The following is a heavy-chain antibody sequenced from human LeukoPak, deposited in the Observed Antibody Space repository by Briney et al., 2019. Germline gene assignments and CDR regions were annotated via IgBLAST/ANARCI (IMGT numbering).Heavy chain of an antibody. CDR2: IDDSGNT. V-gene: IGHV4-59*01. D-gene: IGHD4-17*01. Sequence: SETLSLTCTVSGGSISRYYWSWIRRPPGKGLEWIGYIDDSGNTNYNPSLKSQVTISVDKSKNQFSLKLSFVTAADTAMYYCARWATVTTFGDYWGQGTLVTVSS. CDR3: ARWATVTTFGDY. J-gene: IGHJ4*02. CDR1: GGSISRYY.